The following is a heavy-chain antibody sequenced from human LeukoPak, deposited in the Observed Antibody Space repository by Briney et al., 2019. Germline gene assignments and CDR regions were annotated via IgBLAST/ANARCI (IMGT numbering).Heavy chain of an antibody. CDR3: ARYEDTAMVCDS. D-gene: IGHD5-18*01. CDR2: SSAYNGNT. Sequence: GASVKVSCKASGYTFTSYGISWGRQAPGQGLEWMGWSSAYNGNTNYAQKHQGRVTMTPDTSTSTAYMELRSLRSDDTAVYYCARYEDTAMVCDSWRQATLVTVPS. CDR1: GYTFTSYG. J-gene: IGHJ4*02. V-gene: IGHV1-18*04.